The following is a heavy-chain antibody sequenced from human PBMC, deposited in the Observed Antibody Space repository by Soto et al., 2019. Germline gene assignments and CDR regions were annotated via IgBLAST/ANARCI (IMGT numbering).Heavy chain of an antibody. D-gene: IGHD6-13*01. Sequence: WGSLRLSFAVSGFTFSSCGMHWVRQAPGKGLEGVSGISNDGSNKYYADSVKGRFTISIDNSKNTLYLQMNSLIAEDTAVYYCAKSQHSSKLHSGLVGXWGQGTRVTV. J-gene: IGHJ4*01. CDR2: ISNDGSNK. CDR3: AKSQHSSKLHSGLVGX. V-gene: IGHV3-30*18. CDR1: GFTFSSCG.